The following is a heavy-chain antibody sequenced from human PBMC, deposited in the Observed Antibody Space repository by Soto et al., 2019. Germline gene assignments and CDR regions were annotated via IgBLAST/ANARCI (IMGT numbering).Heavy chain of an antibody. D-gene: IGHD3-22*01. CDR1: GGTFSSYT. J-gene: IGHJ4*02. Sequence: QVQLVQSGAEVKKPGSSVKVSCKASGGTFSSYTISWVRQAPGQGLEWMGRIIPILGIANYAQKFQGRVTITADKSTSTAYMQLSSLRAEDTAVYYCASRYDSSDYWGQGTLVTVSS. V-gene: IGHV1-69*02. CDR3: ASRYDSSDY. CDR2: IIPILGIA.